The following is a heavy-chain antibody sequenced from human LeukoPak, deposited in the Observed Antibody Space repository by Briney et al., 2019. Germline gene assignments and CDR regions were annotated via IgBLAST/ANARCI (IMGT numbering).Heavy chain of an antibody. CDR3: AKDLGIVGASFDY. Sequence: GGSLRLSCAASGFTFSSYAMSWVRQAPGKGLEWVSAISGSGGNTYYADSVKGRFTISRDNSKNTLYLQMNSLRAGDTAVYYCAKDLGIVGASFDYWGQGTLVTVSS. CDR1: GFTFSSYA. V-gene: IGHV3-23*01. J-gene: IGHJ4*02. CDR2: ISGSGGNT. D-gene: IGHD1-26*01.